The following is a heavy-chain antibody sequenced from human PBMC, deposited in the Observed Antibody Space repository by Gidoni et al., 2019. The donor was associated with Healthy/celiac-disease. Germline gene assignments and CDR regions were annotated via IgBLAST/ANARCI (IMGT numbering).Heavy chain of an antibody. D-gene: IGHD4-4*01. CDR2: ISWNSGSI. CDR1: GFTFDDYA. CDR3: AKDRARDGYSFDY. V-gene: IGHV3-9*01. J-gene: IGHJ4*02. Sequence: EVQLVESGGGLVQPGRSLRLSCAASGFTFDDYAMHWVRQAPGKGLEWVSGISWNSGSIGYADSVKGRFTISRDNAKNSLYLQMNSLRAEDTALYYCAKDRARDGYSFDYWGQGTLVTVSS.